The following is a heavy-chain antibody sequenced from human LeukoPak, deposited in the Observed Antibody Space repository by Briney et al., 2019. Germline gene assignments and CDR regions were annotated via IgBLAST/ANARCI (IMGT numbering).Heavy chain of an antibody. Sequence: GGSLRLSCAASGFSFSFYWMHWVRQAPGKGPVLVSRIKTDGSIADYADSVKGRFHISRDNAKNTLYLQMNSLRAEDTAVYDCVGDFMYNTACTGGWGQGTLVTVSS. D-gene: IGHD5-18*01. CDR2: IKTDGSIA. V-gene: IGHV3-74*01. CDR1: GFSFSFYW. J-gene: IGHJ4*02. CDR3: VGDFMYNTACTGG.